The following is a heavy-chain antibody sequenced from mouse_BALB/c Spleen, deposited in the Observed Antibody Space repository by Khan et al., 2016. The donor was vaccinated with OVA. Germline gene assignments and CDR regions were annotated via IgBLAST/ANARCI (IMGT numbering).Heavy chain of an antibody. CDR1: GYSITSDYA. CDR3: ARSLIYYYGSSPY. D-gene: IGHD1-1*01. CDR2: ISYSGST. V-gene: IGHV3-2*02. Sequence: EVQLQQSGPGLVKPSQSLSLTCTVTGYSITSDYAWNWIRQFPGNKLEWMGYISYSGSTSYNPSLKSRISITRDTSKNQFVLQLNSVTTEDTATYYVARSLIYYYGSSPYWGQGTLVTVSA. J-gene: IGHJ3*01.